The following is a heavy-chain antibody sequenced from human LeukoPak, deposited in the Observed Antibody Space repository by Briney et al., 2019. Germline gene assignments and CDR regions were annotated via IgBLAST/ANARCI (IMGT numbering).Heavy chain of an antibody. V-gene: IGHV1-69*04. CDR3: ARASSPGQGYFDY. CDR1: GGTFSSYA. D-gene: IGHD3-10*01. CDR2: IIPILGIA. Sequence: PEASVKVSCKASGGTFSSYAISWVRQAPGQGLEWMGRIIPILGIANYAQKFQGRVTITADKSTSTAYMELSSLRSEDTAVYYCARASSPGQGYFDYWGQGTLVTVSP. J-gene: IGHJ4*02.